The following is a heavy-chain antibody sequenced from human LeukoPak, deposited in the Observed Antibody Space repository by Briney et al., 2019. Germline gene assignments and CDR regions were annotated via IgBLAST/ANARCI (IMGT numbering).Heavy chain of an antibody. D-gene: IGHD2-2*02. V-gene: IGHV4-34*01. CDR1: GGSFSGYY. CDR2: INHSGST. Sequence: SETLSLTCAVYGGSFSGYYWSWIRQPPGKGLEWIGEINHSGSTNYNPSLKSRVTISVDTSKNQFSLKLSSVTAADTAVYYCARLGDCSSTSCYNYYFDYWGQGTLVTVSS. J-gene: IGHJ4*02. CDR3: ARLGDCSSTSCYNYYFDY.